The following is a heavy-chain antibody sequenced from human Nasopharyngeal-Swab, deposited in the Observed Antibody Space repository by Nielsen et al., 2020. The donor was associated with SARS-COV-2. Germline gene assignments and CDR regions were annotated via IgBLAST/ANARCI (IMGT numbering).Heavy chain of an antibody. CDR1: GSTFSSYD. D-gene: IGHD7-27*01. Sequence: GSLRLSCAASGSTFSSYDMHWVRQATGKGLEWVSAIGTAGDTYYPGSVKGRFTISRENAKNSLYLQMNSLRAGDTAVYYCARDRWTLGMDVWGQGTTVTVSS. CDR3: ARDRWTLGMDV. CDR2: IGTAGDT. V-gene: IGHV3-13*01. J-gene: IGHJ6*02.